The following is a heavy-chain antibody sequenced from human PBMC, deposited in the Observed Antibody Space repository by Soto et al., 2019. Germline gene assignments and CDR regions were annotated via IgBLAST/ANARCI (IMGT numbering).Heavy chain of an antibody. D-gene: IGHD5-18*01. J-gene: IGHJ6*02. CDR1: GGSFSGYY. CDR3: ARLGGGIQLWLIYDYYYYYGMDV. Sequence: SETLSLTXAVYGGSFSGYYWSWIRQPPGKGLEWIGEINHSGSTNYNPSLKSRVTISVDTSKNQFSLKLSSVTAADTAVYYCARLGGGIQLWLIYDYYYYYGMDVWGQGTTVTVSS. V-gene: IGHV4-34*01. CDR2: INHSGST.